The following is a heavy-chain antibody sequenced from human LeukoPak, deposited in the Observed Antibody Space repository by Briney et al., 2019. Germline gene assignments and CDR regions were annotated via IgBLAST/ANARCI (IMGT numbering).Heavy chain of an antibody. CDR2: IYYSGST. CDR1: GGSISSYY. J-gene: IGHJ5*02. D-gene: IGHD4-23*01. CDR3: ARHGGNSFWFDP. Sequence: PSETLSPTCTVSGGSISSYYWSWIRQPPGKGLEWIGYIYYSGSTNYNPSLKSRVTISVDTSKNQFSLKLSSVTAADTAVYYCARHGGNSFWFDPWGQGTLVTVSS. V-gene: IGHV4-59*08.